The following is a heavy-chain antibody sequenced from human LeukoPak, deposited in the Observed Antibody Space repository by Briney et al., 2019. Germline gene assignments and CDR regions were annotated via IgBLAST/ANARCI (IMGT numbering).Heavy chain of an antibody. CDR2: LSDSAVSS. CDR1: GFTFSAFA. J-gene: IGHJ4*02. V-gene: IGHV3-23*01. Sequence: GGSLRLSCAVSGFTFSAFAMNWVRQAPGKGLEWVSSLSDSAVSSYYADSVKGRFTISRDNSKNTLYLQMNSLRAEDTATYYCAKAPDSSGFPSYFDSWGQGTLVAVSS. D-gene: IGHD3-22*01. CDR3: AKAPDSSGFPSYFDS.